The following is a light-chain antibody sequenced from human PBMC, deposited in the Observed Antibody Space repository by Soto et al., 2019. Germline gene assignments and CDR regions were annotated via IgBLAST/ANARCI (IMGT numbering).Light chain of an antibody. J-gene: IGKJ1*01. CDR3: QQYAGSPRT. Sequence: EIVLTQSPGTLSLSPGERATLCCRASQTITTSQLAWYQQKPGQAPRVLIFGASNRATGIPDRFSGSGSGTDFTLTISRLEPEDFAMYYCQQYAGSPRTFGQGTTVEIK. CDR1: QTITTSQ. V-gene: IGKV3-20*01. CDR2: GAS.